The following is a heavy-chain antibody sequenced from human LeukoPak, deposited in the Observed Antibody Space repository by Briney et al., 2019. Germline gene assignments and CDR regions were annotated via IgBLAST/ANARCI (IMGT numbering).Heavy chain of an antibody. J-gene: IGHJ1*01. Sequence: SETLSLTCTVSGGSISNNYWSWIRQPPGKGLGWIGYIYYSGSTNYNPSLKSRVTISVDTSKNQFSLKLSSVTTADTAVYYCARGISDFQHWGQGTLVTVSS. V-gene: IGHV4-59*01. CDR1: GGSISNNY. CDR2: IYYSGST. CDR3: ARGISDFQH. D-gene: IGHD6-19*01.